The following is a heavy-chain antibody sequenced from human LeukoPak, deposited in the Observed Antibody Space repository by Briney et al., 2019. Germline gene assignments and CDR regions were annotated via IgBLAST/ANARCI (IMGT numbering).Heavy chain of an antibody. CDR1: GFTFSSYA. V-gene: IGHV3-23*01. CDR2: ISGSGGST. Sequence: GGSLRLSCAATGFTFSSYAMSWVRQAPGTGMHWVSAISGSGGSTYYADSVKGRFTISRDNSKTTLYLQMNSLRADDTAVYYCAKGGPTGSNYFDFWGQGTLVTVSS. D-gene: IGHD1-26*01. J-gene: IGHJ4*02. CDR3: AKGGPTGSNYFDF.